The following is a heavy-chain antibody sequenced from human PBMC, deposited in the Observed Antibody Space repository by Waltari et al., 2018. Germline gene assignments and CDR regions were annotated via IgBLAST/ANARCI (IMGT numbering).Heavy chain of an antibody. CDR3: AKMGIAVAGRGGGY. J-gene: IGHJ4*02. Sequence: EVQLLESGGGLVQPGGSLRLSCAASGFTFSSYAMSWFRQAPGKGLEWVSAIRGSGGSTYYADSVKGRFTISRDNSKNTLYLQMNSLRAEDTAVYYCAKMGIAVAGRGGGYWGQGTLVTVSS. CDR1: GFTFSSYA. V-gene: IGHV3-23*01. CDR2: IRGSGGST. D-gene: IGHD6-19*01.